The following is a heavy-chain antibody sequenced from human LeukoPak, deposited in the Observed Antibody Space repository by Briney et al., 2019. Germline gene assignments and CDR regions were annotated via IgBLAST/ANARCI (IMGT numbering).Heavy chain of an antibody. CDR1: GVTFRTDS. J-gene: IGHJ1*01. CDR2: VNSDSRTK. V-gene: IGHV3-48*04. D-gene: IGHD3-10*02. Sequence: GGSLRLSCEASGVTFRTDSMNWVRQAPGKGLEWLSYVNSDSRTKHYADSVEGRFTISRDNAKNSLYLQMNSLRAEDTAIYYCATYSRLNAREFQCWGQGTVVTVSS. CDR3: ATYSRLNAREFQC.